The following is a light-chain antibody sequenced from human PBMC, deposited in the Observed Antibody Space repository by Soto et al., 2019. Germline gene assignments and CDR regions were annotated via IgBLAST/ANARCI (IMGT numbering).Light chain of an antibody. Sequence: QSALTQPRSVSGSPGQSVTISCTGTSSDVGAYDFVSWYRQHPGKGPELIMYDVTRRPSGVPDRFSGSKSGDTASLTISGLEAEDEAEYHCSSYAGTSTSAVFGAGTKLTVL. J-gene: IGLJ3*02. CDR1: SSDVGAYDF. CDR3: SSYAGTSTSAV. V-gene: IGLV2-11*01. CDR2: DVT.